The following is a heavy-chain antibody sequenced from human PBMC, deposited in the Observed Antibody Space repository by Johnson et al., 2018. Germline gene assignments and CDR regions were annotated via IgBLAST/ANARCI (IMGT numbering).Heavy chain of an antibody. CDR3: ARESESNYYYYMDV. CDR1: GFSFSSYA. J-gene: IGHJ6*03. CDR2: ISYDGSSK. V-gene: IGHV3-30-3*01. Sequence: VQLLESGGGVVQPGRSLRLSCAASGFSFSSYAMHWVRQAPGKGLKWVAVISYDGSSKYYADSVKGRFTISRDNSKNTLYMQMNSLRAEDTAVYYCARESESNYYYYMDVWGKGTTVTVSS.